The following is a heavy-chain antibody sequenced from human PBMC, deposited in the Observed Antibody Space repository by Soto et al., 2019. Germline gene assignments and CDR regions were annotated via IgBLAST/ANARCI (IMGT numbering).Heavy chain of an antibody. J-gene: IGHJ6*02. D-gene: IGHD2-2*01. CDR1: GGTFSSYA. CDR2: IIPIFGTA. V-gene: IGHV1-69*13. CDR3: ARGFGRVVVVPAAMRGVSPSIYYGMDV. Sequence: SVKVSCKASGGTFSSYAISWVQQAPGQGLEWMGGIIPIFGTANYAQKFQGRVTITADESTSTAYMELSSLRSEDTAVYYCARGFGRVVVVPAAMRGVSPSIYYGMDVWGQGTTVTVSS.